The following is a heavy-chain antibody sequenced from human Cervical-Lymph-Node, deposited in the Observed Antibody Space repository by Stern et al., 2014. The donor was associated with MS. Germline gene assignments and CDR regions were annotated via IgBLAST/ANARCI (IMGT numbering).Heavy chain of an antibody. CDR1: GFTFNKYA. CDR2: ISGSCGSI. V-gene: IGHV3-23*04. Sequence: VQLVESGGDLVQPGGSLRLSCAASGFTFNKYAMNWVRQAPGKGLEWVSTISGSCGSIYYADSVKVRFTISRDNSENTLYLQMHSLRAEDTAIYYCAKQYFDSSGYSYYYGMDVWGQGTTVTVSS. D-gene: IGHD3-22*01. CDR3: AKQYFDSSGYSYYYGMDV. J-gene: IGHJ6*02.